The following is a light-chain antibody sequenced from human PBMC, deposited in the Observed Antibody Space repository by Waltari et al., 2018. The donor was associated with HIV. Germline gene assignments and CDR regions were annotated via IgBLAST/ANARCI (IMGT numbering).Light chain of an antibody. V-gene: IGLV3-1*01. Sequence: SYELSQIPSVSVSPGQTASIPCSGDKWGDKYVSWYQQKPGQSPVVVMYQDNERPSGIPERFSGSNSGNTATLTISGAQAMDEAEYYCQAWDSSAVYVFGTGTKVTVL. CDR1: KWGDKY. CDR2: QDN. J-gene: IGLJ1*01. CDR3: QAWDSSAVYV.